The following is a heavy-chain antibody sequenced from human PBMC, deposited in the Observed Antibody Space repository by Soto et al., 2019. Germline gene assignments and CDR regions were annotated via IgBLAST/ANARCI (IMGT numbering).Heavy chain of an antibody. CDR2: INHSGST. CDR3: ARVDVEDYYGMDV. Sequence: SETLSLTCAVYGGSFSGYYWSWIRQPPGKGLEWIGEINHSGSTNYNPSLKSRVTISVDTSKNQFSLKLSSVTAADTAVHYCARVDVEDYYGMDVWGQGTTVTVSS. D-gene: IGHD3-3*01. V-gene: IGHV4-34*01. CDR1: GGSFSGYY. J-gene: IGHJ6*02.